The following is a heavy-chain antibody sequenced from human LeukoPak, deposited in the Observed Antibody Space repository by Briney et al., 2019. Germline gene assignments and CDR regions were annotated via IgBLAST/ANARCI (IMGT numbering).Heavy chain of an antibody. V-gene: IGHV4-59*12. CDR1: GAPISSWY. CDR3: ARGAPGY. Sequence: SETLSLTCTVAGAPISSWYWSWIRQPPGKGLEWIGNIHGSGNTNYNPSLKSRVSMSLDTSKNQVSLNLTSVTAADTAVYYCARGAPGYWGQGTLVTVSS. CDR2: IHGSGNT. J-gene: IGHJ4*02.